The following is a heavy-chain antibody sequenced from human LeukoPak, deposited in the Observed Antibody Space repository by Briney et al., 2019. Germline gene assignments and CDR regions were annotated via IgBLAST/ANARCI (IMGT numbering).Heavy chain of an antibody. Sequence: PSETLSLTCTVSGDSISSYYWSWIRQPPGKGLEWIGYIYYSGSTNYNPSLKSRVTISVDTSKNQFSLKLSSVTAADTAVYYCARGDSGYDCPLDYWGQGTLVTVSS. CDR1: GDSISSYY. CDR3: ARGDSGYDCPLDY. D-gene: IGHD5-12*01. V-gene: IGHV4-59*01. J-gene: IGHJ4*02. CDR2: IYYSGST.